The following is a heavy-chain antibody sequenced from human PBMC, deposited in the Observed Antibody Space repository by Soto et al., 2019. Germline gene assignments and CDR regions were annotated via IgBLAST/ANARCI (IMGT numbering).Heavy chain of an antibody. Sequence: GGSLRLSCAASVFTFSSYGMHWVRQAPGKGLEWVAVISYDGSNKYYADSVKGRFTISRDNSKNTLYLQMNSLRAEDTAVYYCAKDPGLRYFDWFPANWGQGTLVTVSS. V-gene: IGHV3-30*18. CDR3: AKDPGLRYFDWFPAN. J-gene: IGHJ4*02. CDR2: ISYDGSNK. CDR1: VFTFSSYG. D-gene: IGHD3-9*01.